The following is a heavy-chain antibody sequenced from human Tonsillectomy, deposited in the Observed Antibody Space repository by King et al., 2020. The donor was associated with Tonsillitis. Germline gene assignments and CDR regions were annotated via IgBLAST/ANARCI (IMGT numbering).Heavy chain of an antibody. D-gene: IGHD5-18*01. Sequence: HVQLVESGGGVVQPGRSLRLSCAASGFTFSTYAMHWVRQAPGKGLEWVALIWYDGSNKYYADSLKGRFTISRDNSKNTLYLQMNSLRAEDTAVYYCARGPECGYGFSACTGHYYYGMDVWGQGTKVTVSS. J-gene: IGHJ6*02. CDR2: IWYDGSNK. V-gene: IGHV3-33*01. CDR1: GFTFSTYA. CDR3: ARGPECGYGFSACTGHYYYGMDV.